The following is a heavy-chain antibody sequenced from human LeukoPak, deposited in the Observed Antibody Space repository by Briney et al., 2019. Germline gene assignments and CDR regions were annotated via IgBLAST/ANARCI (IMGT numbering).Heavy chain of an antibody. CDR1: GYTFTNYG. CDR2: ISTYNNNT. CDR3: AREGYYDSSGHPVFDY. V-gene: IGHV1-18*01. J-gene: IGHJ4*02. Sequence: ASVKVSCKASGYTFTNYGISWVRQAPGQGLEWLGWISTYNNNTHYAQKFQVRVTMTTDTSTSTAYMELRSLRSDDTAVYYCAREGYYDSSGHPVFDYWGQGTLVTVSS. D-gene: IGHD3-22*01.